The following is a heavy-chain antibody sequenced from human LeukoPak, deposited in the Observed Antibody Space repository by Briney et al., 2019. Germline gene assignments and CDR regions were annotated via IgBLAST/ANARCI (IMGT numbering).Heavy chain of an antibody. Sequence: PSETLSLTCTVSGGSISSGGYYWRWIRQHPGKGLEWIGYIYYSGSTYYNPSLKSRVTISVDTSKNQFSLKLSSVTAADTAVYYCARASNGPSSSSRFDYWGQGTLVTVSS. J-gene: IGHJ4*02. D-gene: IGHD6-6*01. CDR2: IYYSGST. CDR3: ARASNGPSSSSRFDY. V-gene: IGHV4-31*03. CDR1: GGSISSGGYY.